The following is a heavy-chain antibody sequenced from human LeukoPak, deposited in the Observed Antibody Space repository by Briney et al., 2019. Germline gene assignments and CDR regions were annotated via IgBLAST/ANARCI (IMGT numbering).Heavy chain of an antibody. CDR1: GGSITSSNW. CDR2: IYLSGST. Sequence: PSETLSLTCAVSGGSITSSNWWSWVRQPPGKGLEWIAEIYLSGSTYYNPSLESRVTISVDTSKNQFSLKLSSVTAADTAVYYCARSLTAPRGGSGSYFWAGYWGQGTLVTVSS. J-gene: IGHJ4*02. CDR3: ARSLTAPRGGSGSYFWAGY. V-gene: IGHV4-4*02. D-gene: IGHD3-10*01.